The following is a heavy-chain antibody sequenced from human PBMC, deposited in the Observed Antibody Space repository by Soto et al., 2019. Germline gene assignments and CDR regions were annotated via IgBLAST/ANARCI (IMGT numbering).Heavy chain of an antibody. V-gene: IGHV4-34*01. CDR1: GGSFRGYY. J-gene: IGHJ5*02. D-gene: IGHD3-10*01. Sequence: QVQLQQWGAGLLKPSETLSLTCAVYGGSFRGYYWSWIRQPPGKGLEWIGEINHSGSTNYNPSLKSRVTISVDTSKNQFSPKLSSVTAADTAVYYWARGPLVVLWFGGSDRGRWFDPWGQGTLVTVSS. CDR2: INHSGST. CDR3: ARGPLVVLWFGGSDRGRWFDP.